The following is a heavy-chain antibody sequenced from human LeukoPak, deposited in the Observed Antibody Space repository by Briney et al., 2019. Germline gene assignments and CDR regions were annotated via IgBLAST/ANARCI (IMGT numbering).Heavy chain of an antibody. CDR1: GFTFDDYA. CDR2: ISWNSGSI. CDR3: AKDKGWELQSPTGYFQH. V-gene: IGHV3-9*01. D-gene: IGHD1-26*01. Sequence: PGGSLRLSCAASGFTFDDYAMHWVRQAPGKDLEWVSGISWNSGSIGYADSVKGRFTISIDNAKNSLYLQMNSLRAEDTALYYCAKDKGWELQSPTGYFQHWGQGTLVTVSS. J-gene: IGHJ1*01.